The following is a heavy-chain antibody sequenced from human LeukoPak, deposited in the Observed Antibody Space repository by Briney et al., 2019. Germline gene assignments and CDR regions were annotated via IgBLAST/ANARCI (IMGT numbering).Heavy chain of an antibody. Sequence: EVQLVESGGGLVQPGGSLRLSCAASGFTFSSYDMHWVRQATGKGPEWVSAIGTAGDTYYPGSVKGRFTISRESAKNSLYLQMNSLRAGDTAVYYCARDRYYYDSSGYFIYYGMDVWGQGTTVTVSS. J-gene: IGHJ6*02. CDR3: ARDRYYYDSSGYFIYYGMDV. D-gene: IGHD3-22*01. V-gene: IGHV3-13*04. CDR2: IGTAGDT. CDR1: GFTFSSYD.